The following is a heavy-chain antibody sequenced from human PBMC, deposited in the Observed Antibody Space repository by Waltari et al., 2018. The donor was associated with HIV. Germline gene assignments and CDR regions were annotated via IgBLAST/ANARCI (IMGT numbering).Heavy chain of an antibody. CDR3: AREALYDSSGYYFDY. Sequence: VQLVESGGGLVPPGGSLSLSCAAADFTFNKYWMTWVRQAPGKGLEWVANIKQDESEKYYVDSVKGRFTISRDNAKNSLFLQMNSLRAEDTAVYYCAREALYDSSGYYFDYWGQGTLVTVSS. D-gene: IGHD3-22*01. CDR2: IKQDESEK. J-gene: IGHJ4*02. CDR1: DFTFNKYW. V-gene: IGHV3-7*01.